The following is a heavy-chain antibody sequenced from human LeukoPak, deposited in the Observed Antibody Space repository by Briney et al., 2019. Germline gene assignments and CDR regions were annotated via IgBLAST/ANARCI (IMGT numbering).Heavy chain of an antibody. D-gene: IGHD3-10*01. CDR1: GFSFSNYE. J-gene: IGHJ4*02. CDR2: ISSSGSTT. Sequence: GGSLRLSCAGSGFSFSNYEMNWVRQVPGKGLEWVSYISSSGSTTYYADSVKGRFTISRDNAKNSLFLQMDSLRAEDTAVYYCARTSGLFWGQGTLVTVSS. CDR3: ARTSGLF. V-gene: IGHV3-48*03.